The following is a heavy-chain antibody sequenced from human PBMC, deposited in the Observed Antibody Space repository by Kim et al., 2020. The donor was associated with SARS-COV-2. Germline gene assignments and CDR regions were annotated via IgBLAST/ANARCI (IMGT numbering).Heavy chain of an antibody. CDR1: GGTFSSYA. D-gene: IGHD3-10*01. V-gene: IGHV1-69*13. CDR3: ARGPVGSGSYYNDYYYYYGMDV. J-gene: IGHJ6*02. CDR2: IIPIFGTA. Sequence: SVKVSCKASGGTFSSYAISWVRQAPGQGLEWMGGIIPIFGTANYAQKFQGRVTITADESTSTAYMELSSLRSEDTAVYYCARGPVGSGSYYNDYYYYYGMDVWGQGTTVTVSS.